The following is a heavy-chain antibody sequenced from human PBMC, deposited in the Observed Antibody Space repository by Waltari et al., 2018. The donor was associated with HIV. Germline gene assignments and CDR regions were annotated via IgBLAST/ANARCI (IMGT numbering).Heavy chain of an antibody. CDR3: ARQESIVGGTGWHPFDY. CDR2: IYPGDSDT. D-gene: IGHD1-26*01. V-gene: IGHV5-51*01. J-gene: IGHJ4*02. Sequence: EVQLVQSGAEVKEPGESLRISCQGSGYSFASYWNGWVRQMPGKGLEWMGIIYPGDSDTRYSPSFQGQVTISADKSISTAYLQWSSLKASDTAMYYCARQESIVGGTGWHPFDYWGQGTLVTVSS. CDR1: GYSFASYW.